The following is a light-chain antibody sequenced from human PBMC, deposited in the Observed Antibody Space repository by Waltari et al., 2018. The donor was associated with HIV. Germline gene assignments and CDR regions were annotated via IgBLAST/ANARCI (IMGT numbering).Light chain of an antibody. J-gene: IGLJ1*01. CDR1: SSDVGGYNY. CDR3: CSYAGSSTYV. V-gene: IGLV2-23*02. CDR2: DVS. Sequence: QSALTQPASVSVSPGQSITISCTGTSSDVGGYNYVSWYQQHPGNAPKLMIYDVSKRPSGVSNRFSGSKSGNTASLTISGLQAEDEADYYCCSYAGSSTYVFGTGTKVTVL.